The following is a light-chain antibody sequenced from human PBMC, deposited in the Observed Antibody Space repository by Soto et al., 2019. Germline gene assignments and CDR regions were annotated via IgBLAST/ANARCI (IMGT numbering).Light chain of an antibody. Sequence: EVVMTQSPATLTVSPGESATLSCRASQSVSSDLAWYQQKPGQAPRLLIYGASTRATDIPARFSGSGSGTEFTLTITSLQSEDFAVYYCQQYSYWPPLTFGGGTKVEIK. CDR1: QSVSSD. J-gene: IGKJ4*01. CDR2: GAS. V-gene: IGKV3-15*01. CDR3: QQYSYWPPLT.